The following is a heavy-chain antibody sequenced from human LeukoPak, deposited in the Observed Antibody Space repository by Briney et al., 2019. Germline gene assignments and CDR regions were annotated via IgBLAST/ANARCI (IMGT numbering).Heavy chain of an antibody. CDR3: ASDYFLDY. Sequence: GGSLRLSCAASGFTFSSYAMTWVRQAPGKGLEGVSTIGDSGARTNYADSAKGRFTISRDNSMNTLYLQMNSLRADDTAVYYCASDYFLDYWGQGTLVTVSS. D-gene: IGHD6-25*01. CDR1: GFTFSSYA. J-gene: IGHJ4*02. CDR2: IGDSGART. V-gene: IGHV3-23*01.